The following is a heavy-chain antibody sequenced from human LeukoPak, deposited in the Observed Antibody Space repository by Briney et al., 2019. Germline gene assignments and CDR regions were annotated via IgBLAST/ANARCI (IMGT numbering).Heavy chain of an antibody. CDR1: GFTFSSFE. V-gene: IGHV3-48*03. D-gene: IGHD5-24*01. J-gene: IGHJ4*02. CDR2: ISSSGSTI. CDR3: AQHRGGRDGYNPATLDY. Sequence: PGGSLRLSCVTSGFTFSSFEMSWVRQAPGKGLEWISYISSSGSTIYYADSVKGRFTISRDNAKNSLYLQMNSLRAEDTAVYYCAQHRGGRDGYNPATLDYWGQGTLVTVSS.